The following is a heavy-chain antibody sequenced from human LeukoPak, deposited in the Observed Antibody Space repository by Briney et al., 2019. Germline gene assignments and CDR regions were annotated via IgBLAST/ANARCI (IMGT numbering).Heavy chain of an antibody. CDR3: ASAKWEWELLMDY. CDR2: TNPNSGGT. J-gene: IGHJ4*02. CDR1: GYTFTGYY. D-gene: IGHD1-26*01. Sequence: ASVKVSCKASGYTFTGYYMHWVRQAPGQGLEWMGWTNPNSGGTNYAQKFQGRVTMTRDTSISTAYMELSRLRSDDTAVYYCASAKWEWELLMDYWGQGTLVTVSS. V-gene: IGHV1-2*02.